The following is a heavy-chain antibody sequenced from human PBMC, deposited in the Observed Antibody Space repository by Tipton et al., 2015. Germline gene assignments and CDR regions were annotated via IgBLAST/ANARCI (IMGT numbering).Heavy chain of an antibody. D-gene: IGHD4-23*01. V-gene: IGHV4-61*01. CDR1: GGSVSSPSYY. J-gene: IGHJ4*02. CDR2: ISYSGST. Sequence: TLSLTCAVSGGSVSSPSYYWSWIRQPPGKGLEWIGYISYSGSTHYNPSLKRRATISLDTSKNQFSLKMSSVTASDTAVYYCARARGRHGGLFDSWGQGILVTVSS. CDR3: ARARGRHGGLFDS.